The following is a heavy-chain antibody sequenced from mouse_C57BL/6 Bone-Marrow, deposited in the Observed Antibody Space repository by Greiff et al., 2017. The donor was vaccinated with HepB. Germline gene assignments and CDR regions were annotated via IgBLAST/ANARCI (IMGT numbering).Heavy chain of an antibody. J-gene: IGHJ2*01. D-gene: IGHD2-1*01. CDR1: GFTFSSYA. Sequence: EVKVVESGGGLVKPGGSLKLSCAASGFTFSSYAMSWVRQTPEKRLEWVATISDGGSYTYYPDNVKGRFTISRDNAKNNLYLQMSHLKSEDTAMYYCARERVYFFDYWGQGTTLTVSS. CDR3: ARERVYFFDY. V-gene: IGHV5-4*01. CDR2: ISDGGSYT.